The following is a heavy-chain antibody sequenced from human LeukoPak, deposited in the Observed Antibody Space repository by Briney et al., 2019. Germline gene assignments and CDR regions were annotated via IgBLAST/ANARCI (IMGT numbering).Heavy chain of an antibody. CDR1: GDSVSSNSAA. CDR2: TYYRSKWYN. D-gene: IGHD5-24*01. Sequence: SQTLSLTCAISGDSVSSNSAAWNWSRQSPSRGLEWLGRTYYRSKWYNDYAVSVKSRITINPDTSKNQFSLKLSSVTAADTAVYYCARGIALMATTKEGLNAFDIWGQGTMVTVSS. V-gene: IGHV6-1*01. J-gene: IGHJ3*02. CDR3: ARGIALMATTKEGLNAFDI.